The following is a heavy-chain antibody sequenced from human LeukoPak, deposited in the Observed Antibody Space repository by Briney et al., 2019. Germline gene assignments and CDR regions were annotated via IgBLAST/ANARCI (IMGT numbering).Heavy chain of an antibody. V-gene: IGHV3-33*01. J-gene: IGHJ4*02. Sequence: PGGSLRLSCAASGFTFSSYGMHWVRQAPGKGLEWVAVIWYDGSNKYYADSVKGRFTISRDNSKNTLYPQMNSLRAEDTAVYYCARVRLVRTVGSPFDYWGQGTLVTVSS. CDR1: GFTFSSYG. CDR2: IWYDGSNK. D-gene: IGHD3-10*01. CDR3: ARVRLVRTVGSPFDY.